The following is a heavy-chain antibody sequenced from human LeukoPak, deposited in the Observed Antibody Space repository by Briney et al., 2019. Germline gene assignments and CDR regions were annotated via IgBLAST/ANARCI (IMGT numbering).Heavy chain of an antibody. CDR2: IRYDGSNK. CDR1: GFTFSSYG. CDR3: ARQEKVDY. V-gene: IGHV3-30*02. Sequence: GGSLRLSCAASGFTFSSYGMHWVRQAPGKGLEWVAFIRYDGSNKYYADSVKGRFTISRDNAKNSLYLQMNSLRAEDTAVYYCARQEKVDYWGQGTLVTVSS. J-gene: IGHJ4*02.